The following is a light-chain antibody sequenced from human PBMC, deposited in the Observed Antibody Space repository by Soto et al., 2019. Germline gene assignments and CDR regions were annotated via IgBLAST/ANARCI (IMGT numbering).Light chain of an antibody. CDR2: KAS. Sequence: TLSASVAYSITLTCRAIQSISSWLAWYQQKPGKAPKLLIYKASILESGVPSRFSGSGFGTGFTLTISSLQPDDFATYYCQQYETYWTFGQGTKVE. CDR1: QSISSW. V-gene: IGKV1-5*03. CDR3: QQYETYWT. J-gene: IGKJ1*01.